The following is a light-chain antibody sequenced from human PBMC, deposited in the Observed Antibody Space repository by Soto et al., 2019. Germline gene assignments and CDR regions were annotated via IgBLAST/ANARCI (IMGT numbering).Light chain of an antibody. CDR3: SSFAGNNNLV. CDR2: EVS. V-gene: IGLV2-8*01. CDR1: SSDVGGYNY. J-gene: IGLJ2*01. Sequence: QSVLTQPPSASGSPGQSVTISCTGTSSDVGGYNYVSWYQQHPGKAPKLMISEVSKRPSGVPDRFSGSKSGNTASLTVSGLQVEDEGHYYCSSFAGNNNLVFGGGTKLTVL.